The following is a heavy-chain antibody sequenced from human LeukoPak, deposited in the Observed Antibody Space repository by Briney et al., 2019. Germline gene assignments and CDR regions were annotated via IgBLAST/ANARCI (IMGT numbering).Heavy chain of an antibody. CDR3: ARGDQLLYRFDY. CDR2: IYYRGST. D-gene: IGHD2-2*02. CDR1: GGSISSGGYY. Sequence: SETLSLTCTVSGGSISSGGYYWSWIRQHPGKGLEWIGYIYYRGSTYYNPSLKSRVTISVDTSKNQFSLKLSSVTAADTAVYYCARGDQLLYRFDYWGQGTLVTVSS. V-gene: IGHV4-31*03. J-gene: IGHJ4*02.